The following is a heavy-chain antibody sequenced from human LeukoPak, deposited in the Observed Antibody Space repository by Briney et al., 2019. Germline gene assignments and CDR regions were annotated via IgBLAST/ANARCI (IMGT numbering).Heavy chain of an antibody. CDR3: ARVSIGWYSFDY. CDR2: IKQDGSEK. D-gene: IGHD6-19*01. J-gene: IGHJ4*02. CDR1: GFIFSSYW. V-gene: IGHV3-7*01. Sequence: GGSLRLSCAASGFIFSSYWMSWVRQAPGKGLEWVANIKQDGSEKYYVDSVKGRFTISRDNAKDTVYLQMNSLRAEDTAVYYCARVSIGWYSFDYWGQGTLVTVS.